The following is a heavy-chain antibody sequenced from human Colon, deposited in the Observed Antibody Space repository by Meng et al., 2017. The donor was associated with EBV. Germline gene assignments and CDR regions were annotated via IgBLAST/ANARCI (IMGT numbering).Heavy chain of an antibody. CDR1: GLTFSSYW. CDR2: INGDGSST. V-gene: IGHV3-74*01. J-gene: IGHJ1*01. Sequence: VQLVESGGGLVQPGGSLSLSCAASGLTFSSYWMHWVRQGPGQGLVWVSRINGDGSSTSYADSVKGRFTISRDNAKNALYLQMNNLKPEDTAMYYCTRVGDYAYKDWGQGTLVTVSS. D-gene: IGHD4-17*01. CDR3: TRVGDYAYKD.